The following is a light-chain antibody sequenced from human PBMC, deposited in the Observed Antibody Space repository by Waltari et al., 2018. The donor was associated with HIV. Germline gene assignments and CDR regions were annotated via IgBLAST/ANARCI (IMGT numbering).Light chain of an antibody. CDR3: SSYTSSSTLEV. CDR1: SSDVGGYNY. CDR2: AVS. V-gene: IGLV2-14*01. Sequence: QSALTQPASVSGSPGQSITISCTGTSSDVGGYNYVSWYQQHPGKAPKLMIYAVSNRPSGGANRFSRSKSGNTASLTISGLQAEDEADYYFSSYTSSSTLEVFGTGTKVTVL. J-gene: IGLJ1*01.